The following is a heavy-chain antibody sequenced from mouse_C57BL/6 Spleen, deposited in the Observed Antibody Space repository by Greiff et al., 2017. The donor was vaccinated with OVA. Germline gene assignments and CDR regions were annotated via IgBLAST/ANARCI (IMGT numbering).Heavy chain of an antibody. V-gene: IGHV1-47*01. CDR3: ARGDDGSSYGGFAY. D-gene: IGHD1-1*01. Sequence: VKLMESGAELVKPGASVKMSCKASGYTFTTYPIEWMKQNHGKSLEWIGNFHPYNDDTKYNEKFKGKATLTVEKSSSTVYLELSRLTSDDSAVYYCARGDDGSSYGGFAYWGQGTLVTVSA. CDR1: GYTFTTYP. J-gene: IGHJ3*01. CDR2: FHPYNDDT.